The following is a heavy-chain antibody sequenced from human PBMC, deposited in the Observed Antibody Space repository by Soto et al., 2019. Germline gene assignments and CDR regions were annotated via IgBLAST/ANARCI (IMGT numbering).Heavy chain of an antibody. Sequence: PLQTHSLTCDICGDKDSRNSAAWYWIKQSPSRGLEWLGRTYYRSKWYNDYAVSVKSRITINPDTSKNQFSLQLNSVTPEDTAVYYCARDPDYYYYYYGMDVWGQGTTVTVSS. V-gene: IGHV6-1*01. J-gene: IGHJ6*02. CDR2: TYYRSKWYN. CDR1: GDKDSRNSAA. CDR3: ARDPDYYYYYYGMDV.